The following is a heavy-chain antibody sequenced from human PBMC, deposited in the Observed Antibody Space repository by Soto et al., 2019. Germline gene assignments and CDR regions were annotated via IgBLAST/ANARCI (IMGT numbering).Heavy chain of an antibody. CDR1: GGSVSSGSYY. J-gene: IGHJ3*02. D-gene: IGHD2-2*01. CDR3: ARDGRVVGAFDI. CDR2: IYYSGST. Sequence: QVQLQESGPGLVKPSETLSLTCTVSGGSVSSGSYYWSWIRQPPGKGLEWIGYIYYSGSTNYNPSLKSRVTISVDTSKNQFSLKLSSVTAADTAVYYCARDGRVVGAFDIWGQGTMVTVSS. V-gene: IGHV4-61*01.